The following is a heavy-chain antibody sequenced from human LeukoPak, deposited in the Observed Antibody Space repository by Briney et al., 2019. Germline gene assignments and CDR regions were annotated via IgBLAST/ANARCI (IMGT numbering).Heavy chain of an antibody. CDR1: GGSFSGYY. D-gene: IGHD3-3*01. J-gene: IGHJ3*02. CDR3: ASARRLFGVVRPWDAFDI. CDR2: INHSGST. V-gene: IGHV4-34*01. Sequence: SETLSLTCAVYGGSFSGYYWSWIHQPPGKGLEWIGEINHSGSTNYNPSLKSRVTISVDTSKNQFSLKLSSVTAADTAVYYCASARRLFGVVRPWDAFDIWGQGTMVTVSS.